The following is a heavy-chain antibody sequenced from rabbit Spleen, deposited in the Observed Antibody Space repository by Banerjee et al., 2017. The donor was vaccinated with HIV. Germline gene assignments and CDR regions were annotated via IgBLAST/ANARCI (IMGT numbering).Heavy chain of an antibody. Sequence: QQQLEESGGGLVKPGGTLTLTCKASGIDFSSYNFICWVRQAPGKGLEWIACIDIGSRDFTYYASWAKGRFIISKTSSTTVTLQMTSLTVADTATYFCGRSSDAGYAAYGYGFNLWGPGTLVTVS. D-gene: IGHD3-1*01. CDR2: IDIGSRDFT. V-gene: IGHV1S45*01. CDR1: GIDFSSYNF. J-gene: IGHJ4*01. CDR3: GRSSDAGYAAYGYGFNL.